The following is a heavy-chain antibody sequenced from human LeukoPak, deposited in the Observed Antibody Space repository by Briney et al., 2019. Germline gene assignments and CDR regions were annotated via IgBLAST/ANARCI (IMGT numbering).Heavy chain of an antibody. CDR2: INHSGST. CDR3: ARAPMGYCSGGSCFGMDV. V-gene: IGHV4-34*01. J-gene: IGHJ6*02. Sequence: SETLSLTCAVYGGSFSGYYWSWIRQPPGEGLEWIGEINHSGSTNYNPSLKSRVTISVDTSKNQFSLKLSSVTAADTAVYYCARAPMGYCSGGSCFGMDVWGQGTTVTVSS. CDR1: GGSFSGYY. D-gene: IGHD2-15*01.